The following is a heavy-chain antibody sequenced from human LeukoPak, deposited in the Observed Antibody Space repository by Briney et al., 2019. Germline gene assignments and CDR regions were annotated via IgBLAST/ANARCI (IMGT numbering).Heavy chain of an antibody. J-gene: IGHJ5*02. CDR3: ARLVRGLYWFDP. D-gene: IGHD3-10*01. V-gene: IGHV1-2*02. Sequence: ASVKVSCKASGYSLTAYNIHWVRHAPGQGLEWIAWINPNSGGTNCAQKFQGRVTVTRDTSISTAYMEMNSLTSDDTAVYYCARLVRGLYWFDPWGQGTQVTVSS. CDR1: GYSLTAYN. CDR2: INPNSGGT.